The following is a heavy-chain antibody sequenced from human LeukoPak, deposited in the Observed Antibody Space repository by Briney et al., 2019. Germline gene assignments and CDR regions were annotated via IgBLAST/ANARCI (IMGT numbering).Heavy chain of an antibody. CDR2: ISSSGSTI. CDR3: ARVELAPYYYYMDV. Sequence: GGSLRLSCAASGFSISSYEMDWVRQAPGKGLEWVSHISSSGSTIWYADSVKGRFTISRDNAKNSLYLQMNSLRAEDTAVYYCARVELAPYYYYMDVWGKGTTVTVSS. J-gene: IGHJ6*03. V-gene: IGHV3-48*03. D-gene: IGHD1-7*01. CDR1: GFSISSYE.